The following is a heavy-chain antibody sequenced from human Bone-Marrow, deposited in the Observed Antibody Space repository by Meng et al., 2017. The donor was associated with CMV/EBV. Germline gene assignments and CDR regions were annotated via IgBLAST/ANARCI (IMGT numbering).Heavy chain of an antibody. CDR3: ARGRLGATNWFDP. D-gene: IGHD1-26*01. Sequence: ASVKVSCKASGYTFTGYYMHWVRQAPGQGLEWMGWISAYNGNTNYAQKLQGRVTMTTDTSTSTAYMELRSLRSDDPAVYYCARGRLGATNWFDPWGQGTLVTVSS. V-gene: IGHV1-18*04. CDR2: ISAYNGNT. CDR1: GYTFTGYY. J-gene: IGHJ5*02.